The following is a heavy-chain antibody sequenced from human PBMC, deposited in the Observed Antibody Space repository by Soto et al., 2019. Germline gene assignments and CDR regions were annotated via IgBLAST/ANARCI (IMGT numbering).Heavy chain of an antibody. CDR2: IYYSGST. CDR3: ARLRDYYYGMDV. J-gene: IGHJ6*02. V-gene: IGHV4-39*01. CDR1: VGSISISSYD. Sequence: SETLALTCTFSVGSISISSYDWGWIRQPPGKGLEWIGSIYYSGSTYYNPSLKSRVTISVDTSKNQFSLKLSSVTAADTAVYYCARLRDYYYGMDVWGQGTTVTVSS.